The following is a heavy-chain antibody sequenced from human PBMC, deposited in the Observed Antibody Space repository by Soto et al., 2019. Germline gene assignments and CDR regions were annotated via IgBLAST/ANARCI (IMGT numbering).Heavy chain of an antibody. CDR1: GYSFTSYW. V-gene: IGHV5-51*01. D-gene: IGHD1-26*01. J-gene: IGHJ4*02. Sequence: PGESLNISCNASGYSFTSYWIGWVRQMPGKGLEWMGIIYPGDSDTIYSPSFQGQVTISADKSISTAYLQWNSLKASDTAMYYCARPPYSASYYYFDQWGQGTPVTVSS. CDR2: IYPGDSDT. CDR3: ARPPYSASYYYFDQ.